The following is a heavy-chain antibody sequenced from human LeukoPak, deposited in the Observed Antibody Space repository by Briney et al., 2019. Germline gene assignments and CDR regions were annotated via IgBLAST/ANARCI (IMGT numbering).Heavy chain of an antibody. CDR2: INHSGST. CDR1: GGSFSGYY. Sequence: SETLSLTCAVYGGSFSGYYWSWIRQPPGKGLEWIGEINHSGSTNYNPSLKSRATISVDTSKNQFSLKLSSVTAADTAVYYCARGAAAVDYWGQGTLVTVSS. D-gene: IGHD6-13*01. J-gene: IGHJ4*02. V-gene: IGHV4-34*01. CDR3: ARGAAAVDY.